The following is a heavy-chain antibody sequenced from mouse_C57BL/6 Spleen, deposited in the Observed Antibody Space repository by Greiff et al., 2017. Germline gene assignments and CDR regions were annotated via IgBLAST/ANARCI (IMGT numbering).Heavy chain of an antibody. Sequence: EVKLMESGGGLVQPKGSLKLSCAASGFSFTTYAMNWVRQAPGKGLEWVARIRSKSNNYASYYADSVKDRFTISRDNSESMLYLQMNNLTTEDTAMYYCVRQNLAWYFDVWGTGTTVTVSS. V-gene: IGHV10-1*01. CDR3: VRQNLAWYFDV. CDR1: GFSFTTYA. CDR2: IRSKSNNYAS. J-gene: IGHJ1*03.